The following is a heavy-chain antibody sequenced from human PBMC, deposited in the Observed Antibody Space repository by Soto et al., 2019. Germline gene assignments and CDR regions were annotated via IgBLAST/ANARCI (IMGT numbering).Heavy chain of an antibody. Sequence: QVQLVQSGAEVKKPGASVKVSCKASGYTFTSYDINWVRQATGQGLEYLGWMNPNSGNTAYVQKLQGRVTMTWDTSITTAYRELSSLRSQDTAVYFCARRIKYGACSRWFDPWGQGTLVTVSS. J-gene: IGHJ5*02. D-gene: IGHD2-21*02. CDR1: GYTFTSYD. V-gene: IGHV1-8*01. CDR3: ARRIKYGACSRWFDP. CDR2: MNPNSGNT.